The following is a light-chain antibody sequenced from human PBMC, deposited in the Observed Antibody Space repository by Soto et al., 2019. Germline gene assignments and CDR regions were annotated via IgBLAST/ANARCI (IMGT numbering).Light chain of an antibody. CDR3: QQRHMWPIT. J-gene: IGKJ5*01. CDR2: DAY. Sequence: EVVLTQSPVTLSLSPGERATLSCRASQSFRGLLAWYQQKPGQAPRLLIYDAYNRATGIPPRFSGSGSGTDFNLTISSLEPEDSAAYYCQQRHMWPITFGQGTRLEIK. CDR1: QSFRGL. V-gene: IGKV3-11*01.